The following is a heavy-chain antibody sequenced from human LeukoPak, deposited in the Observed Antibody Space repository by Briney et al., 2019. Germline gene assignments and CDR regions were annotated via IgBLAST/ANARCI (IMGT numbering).Heavy chain of an antibody. J-gene: IGHJ6*03. CDR2: IYTSGST. CDR3: ARASPMDV. CDR1: GGSISSGSYY. Sequence: PSQTLSLTXTVSGGSISSGSYYWSWIRQPAGKGLEWIGRIYTSGSTNYNPSLKSRVTISVDTSKNQFSLKLSSVTAADTAVYYCARASPMDVWGKGTTVTVSS. V-gene: IGHV4-61*02.